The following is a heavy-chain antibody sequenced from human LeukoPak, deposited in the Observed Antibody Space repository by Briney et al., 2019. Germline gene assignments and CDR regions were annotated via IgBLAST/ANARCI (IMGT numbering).Heavy chain of an antibody. Sequence: ASVTVSCTASGGTFSSYAISWVRQAPGQGLEWMGGIIPIFGTANYAQKFQGRVTITTDESTNTAYMELSSLRSEDTAVYYCARDLRANYYASIDWGQGTLVTVSS. J-gene: IGHJ4*02. CDR2: IIPIFGTA. CDR3: ARDLRANYYASID. V-gene: IGHV1-69*05. D-gene: IGHD3-10*01. CDR1: GGTFSSYA.